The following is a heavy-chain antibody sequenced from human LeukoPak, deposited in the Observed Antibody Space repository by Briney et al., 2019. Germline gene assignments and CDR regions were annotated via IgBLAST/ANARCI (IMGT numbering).Heavy chain of an antibody. D-gene: IGHD5-24*01. CDR3: ASRVEMAKSVPDYYYYIDV. CDR2: IYYSGST. Sequence: PSETLSLTCTVSGGSISSSSYYWGWIRQPPGKGLEWIVSIYYSGSTYYNPSLKSRVTISVDTSKNQYSLKLSSVTAADTAVYYCASRVEMAKSVPDYYYYIDVWGKGTTVTVSS. CDR1: GGSISSSSYY. V-gene: IGHV4-39*07. J-gene: IGHJ6*03.